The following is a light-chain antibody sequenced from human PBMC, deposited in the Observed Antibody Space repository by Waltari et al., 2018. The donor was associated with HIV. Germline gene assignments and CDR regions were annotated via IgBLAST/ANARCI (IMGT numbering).Light chain of an antibody. Sequence: QSALTQPASVSAPPAPPTPISSPGTSSDAGSFNLVPGYQQHPGKAPKLMIYEVINRPSGLSNRCSGAKSGNTASLTISGLQAEDEADYYCNSYATCSAWVFGGGTKLTVL. CDR1: SSDAGSFNL. CDR3: NSYATCSAWV. CDR2: EVI. V-gene: IGLV2-23*02. J-gene: IGLJ3*02.